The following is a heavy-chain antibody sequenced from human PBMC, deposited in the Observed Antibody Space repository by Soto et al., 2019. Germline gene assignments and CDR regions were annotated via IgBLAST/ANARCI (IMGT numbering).Heavy chain of an antibody. J-gene: IGHJ6*02. CDR1: GDAFSSYA. V-gene: IGHV1-69*01. CDR3: ARSYSVTTSSYYGMDV. CDR2: IIPMFGTP. Sequence: HVQLIQSGAAVKKPGSSVKVSCHTSGDAFSSYAMSWVRQGPGQGLEWMGGIIPMFGTPIYTEKFQGRVTITADETTRAVYMELRSLTSDDSAVYYCARSYSVTTSSYYGMDVWGQGTTIIVS. D-gene: IGHD4-17*01.